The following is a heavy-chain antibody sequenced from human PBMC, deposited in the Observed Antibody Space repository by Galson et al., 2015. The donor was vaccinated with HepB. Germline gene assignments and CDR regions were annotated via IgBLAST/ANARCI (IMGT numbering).Heavy chain of an antibody. D-gene: IGHD6-19*01. V-gene: IGHV3-30*18. CDR3: AKSPYSSCWYVFDY. CDR1: ELTFSSSG. CDR2: ISYDGSNT. J-gene: IGHJ4*02. Sequence: SLRLSRAAVELTFSSSGMHWVRHDPGNGLEWVAVISYDGSNTYYAASVKGRFTISRDKSKNTLYLQMNSLRAENTAVYYCAKSPYSSCWYVFDYWGQGTLVTVSS.